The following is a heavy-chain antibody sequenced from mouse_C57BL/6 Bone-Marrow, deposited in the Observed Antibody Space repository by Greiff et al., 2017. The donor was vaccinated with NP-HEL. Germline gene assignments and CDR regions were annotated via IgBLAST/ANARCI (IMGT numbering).Heavy chain of an antibody. J-gene: IGHJ4*01. CDR2: IDPSDSYP. V-gene: IGHV1-59*01. Sequence: VQLQQPGAELVRPGTSVKLSCKASGYTFTSYWMHWVKQRPGQGLEWIGVIDPSDSYPNYNQKFKGKATLTVDTSSSTAYMQLSSLTSEDSAVYYCARGGGYAMDYWGQGTSVTVSS. CDR3: ARGGGYAMDY. CDR1: GYTFTSYW.